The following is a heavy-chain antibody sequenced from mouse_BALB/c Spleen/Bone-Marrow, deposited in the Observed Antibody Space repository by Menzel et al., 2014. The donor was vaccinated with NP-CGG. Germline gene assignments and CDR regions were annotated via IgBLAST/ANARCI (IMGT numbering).Heavy chain of an antibody. CDR2: ISSGGSYT. Sequence: EVNVVESGGGLVKPGGSLKLSCAASGFTFSSYATSWVRQTPEKRLEWVATISSGGSYTYYPDSVKGRFTISRDNAKNTLYLQMSSLRSEDTAMYYCARLRTTEAMDYWGQGTSVTVSS. CDR3: ARLRTTEAMDY. D-gene: IGHD2-12*01. CDR1: GFTFSSYA. J-gene: IGHJ4*01. V-gene: IGHV5-9-1*01.